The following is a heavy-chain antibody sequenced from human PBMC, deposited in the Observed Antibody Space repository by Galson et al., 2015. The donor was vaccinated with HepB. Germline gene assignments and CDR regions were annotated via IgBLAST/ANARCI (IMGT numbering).Heavy chain of an antibody. Sequence: SVKVSCKASGGTFSSYAISWVRQAPGQGLEWMGGIIPIFGTANYAQKFQGRVTITADESTSTAYMELRSLRSDDTAVYYCARVNYEAERDYWGQGTLVTVSS. CDR2: IIPIFGTA. V-gene: IGHV1-69*13. CDR3: ARVNYEAERDY. CDR1: GGTFSSYA. J-gene: IGHJ4*02. D-gene: IGHD1-7*01.